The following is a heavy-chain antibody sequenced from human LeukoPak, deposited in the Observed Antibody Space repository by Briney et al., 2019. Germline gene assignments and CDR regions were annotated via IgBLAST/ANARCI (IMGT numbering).Heavy chain of an antibody. J-gene: IGHJ4*02. D-gene: IGHD6-6*01. V-gene: IGHV4-4*07. CDR1: GGSISSYY. Sequence: SETLSLTCTVSGGSISSYYWSWVRQPAGKGLEWIGRIYTSGSTNYNPSLKSRVTMSVDTSKNQFSLKLSSVTAADTAVYYCARERPARGYSSSSDFDYWGQGTLVTVSS. CDR3: ARERPARGYSSSSDFDY. CDR2: IYTSGST.